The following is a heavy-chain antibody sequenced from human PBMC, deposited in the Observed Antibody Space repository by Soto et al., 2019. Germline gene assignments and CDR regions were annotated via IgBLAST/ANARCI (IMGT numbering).Heavy chain of an antibody. V-gene: IGHV1-69*13. Sequence: ASVKVSCKASGGTFSSYAISWVRQAPGQGLEWMGGIIPIFGTANYAQKFQGRVTITADESTSTAYMELSSLRSEDTAVYYCARDRELELRWRYYGMDVWGQGTTVTVSS. D-gene: IGHD1-7*01. CDR2: IIPIFGTA. CDR1: GGTFSSYA. CDR3: ARDRELELRWRYYGMDV. J-gene: IGHJ6*02.